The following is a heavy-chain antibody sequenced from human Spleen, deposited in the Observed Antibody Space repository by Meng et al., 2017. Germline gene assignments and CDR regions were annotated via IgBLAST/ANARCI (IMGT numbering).Heavy chain of an antibody. CDR3: ARVLGWFDL. V-gene: IGHV3-21*02. CDR2: ISSRSNYI. Sequence: EVQLVESGGGLVKPGGSLRRSCAVFGLTFSSYTMNWVRQAPGQGLEWISSISSRSNYIYYADSVKGRFTISRDNAKNSLYLQMDSLRAEDTGVYYCARVLGWFDLWGQGTLVTVSS. CDR1: GLTFSSYT. J-gene: IGHJ5*02.